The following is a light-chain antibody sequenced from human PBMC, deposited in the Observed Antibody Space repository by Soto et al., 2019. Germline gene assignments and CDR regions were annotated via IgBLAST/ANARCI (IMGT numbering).Light chain of an antibody. V-gene: IGKV3-20*01. Sequence: EIVLTQSPGTLSLSPGERATLSCRASQSVSSSYSAWYQQKPGQPPMLLIYAASSRATGIPDRFSGSVSGTDFTLTINRLEPENFAVYYCQHYRPTFGGGTKVEIK. CDR1: QSVSSSY. J-gene: IGKJ4*01. CDR3: QHYRPT. CDR2: AAS.